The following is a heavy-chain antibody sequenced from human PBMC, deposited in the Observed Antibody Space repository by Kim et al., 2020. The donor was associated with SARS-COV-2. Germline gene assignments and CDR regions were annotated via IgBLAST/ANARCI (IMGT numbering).Heavy chain of an antibody. CDR2: IYSNGDT. J-gene: IGHJ4*02. CDR3: ARKTDSDDHGDF. Sequence: GGSLRLSCAVSGFAIGWNYMTWVRQAPGKGPEWVSLIYSNGDTKYADSVRGRFTISRDGSKNKLFLQMNSLRAEDSAVYYCARKTDSDDHGDFWGRGTL. CDR1: GFAIGWNY. D-gene: IGHD3-22*01. V-gene: IGHV3-53*01.